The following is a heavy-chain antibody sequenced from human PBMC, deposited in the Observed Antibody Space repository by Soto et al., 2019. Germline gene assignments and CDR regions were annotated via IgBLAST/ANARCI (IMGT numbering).Heavy chain of an antibody. Sequence: QVQLQQWGAGLVKPSETLSLSCAVYGQSFSGHSWAWIRQPPGKGLEWIAEINESGSTYYNPSLKSRVTISTDTYKNQFSLKLSSVSAADTAAYFCARGSGIVALPGELEDVKYDYWGQGTLVNVSS. V-gene: IGHV4-34*01. CDR2: INESGST. CDR3: ARGSGIVALPGELEDVKYDY. D-gene: IGHD1-1*01. J-gene: IGHJ4*02. CDR1: GQSFSGHS.